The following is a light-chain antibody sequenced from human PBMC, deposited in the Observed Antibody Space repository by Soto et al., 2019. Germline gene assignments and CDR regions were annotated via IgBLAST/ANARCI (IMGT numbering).Light chain of an antibody. Sequence: QSALTQPASVSGSPGQWITISCTGTSSDVGSYNLVSWYQQHPGKAPKLMIYEGNKRPSGVSNRFSGSKSANTASLTISGLQTEDEADYYCCSYAGTNTFVFGTGTKVTVL. CDR3: CSYAGTNTFV. J-gene: IGLJ1*01. CDR1: SSDVGSYNL. CDR2: EGN. V-gene: IGLV2-23*01.